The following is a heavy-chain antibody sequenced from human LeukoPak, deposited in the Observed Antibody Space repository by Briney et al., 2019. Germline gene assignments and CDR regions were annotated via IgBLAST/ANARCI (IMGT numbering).Heavy chain of an antibody. CDR1: GFTFSSYS. J-gene: IGHJ6*02. CDR3: ARDRCSGGSCYDYYYYYGMDV. D-gene: IGHD2-15*01. Sequence: GGSLRLSCAASGFTFSSYSMNRVRQAPGKGLEWVSYISSSSSTIYYADSAKGRFTISRDNAKNSLYLQMNSLRDEDTAVYYCARDRCSGGSCYDYYYYYGMDVWGQGTTVTVSS. CDR2: ISSSSSTI. V-gene: IGHV3-48*02.